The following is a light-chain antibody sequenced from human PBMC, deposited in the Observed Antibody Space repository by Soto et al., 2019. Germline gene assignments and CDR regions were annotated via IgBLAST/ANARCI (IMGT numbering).Light chain of an antibody. CDR1: SSNIGSNT. CDR2: INN. V-gene: IGLV1-44*01. Sequence: QSVLTQPPSASGTPGQRVTISCSGSSSNIGSNTVNWYQQLPGTAPKLLIYINNQRPSGVPDRFSGSKSGTSASLAISGLQSEDGADYYCAAWDDSLNGVVFGGGTKLTVL. J-gene: IGLJ2*01. CDR3: AAWDDSLNGVV.